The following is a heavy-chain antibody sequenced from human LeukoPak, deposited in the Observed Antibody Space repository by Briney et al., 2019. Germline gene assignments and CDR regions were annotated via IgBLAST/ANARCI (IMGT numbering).Heavy chain of an antibody. J-gene: IGHJ6*03. D-gene: IGHD4-17*01. CDR3: ARESFVVTTVRYYYMDV. Sequence: GRSLRLSCAASGFTFSSYAMHWVRQAPGKGLEWVAVISYDGSNKYYADSVKGRFTISRDNSKNTLYLQMNSLRAEDTAVYYCARESFVVTTVRYYYMDVWGKGTTVTVSS. CDR2: ISYDGSNK. V-gene: IGHV3-30*04. CDR1: GFTFSSYA.